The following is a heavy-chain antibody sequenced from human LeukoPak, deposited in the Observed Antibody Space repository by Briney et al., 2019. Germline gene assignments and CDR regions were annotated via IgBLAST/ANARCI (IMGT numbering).Heavy chain of an antibody. V-gene: IGHV3-21*01. Sequence: GGSLRLSCAASGFTFSSYSMNWVRQAPGKGLEWVSSISSSSSYIYYADSVKGRFTISRDSAKNSLYLQMNSLRAEDTAVYYCARDPTTVTSGYFDYWGQGTLVTVSS. D-gene: IGHD4-17*01. CDR3: ARDPTTVTSGYFDY. CDR1: GFTFSSYS. CDR2: ISSSSSYI. J-gene: IGHJ4*02.